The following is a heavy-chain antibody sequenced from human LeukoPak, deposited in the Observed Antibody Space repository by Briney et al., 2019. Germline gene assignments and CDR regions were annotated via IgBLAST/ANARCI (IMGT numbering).Heavy chain of an antibody. CDR2: ISYDGSNK. Sequence: XGSLRLSCAASGFTFSDYGMSWVREAPGKGLEWVAVISYDGSNKYYADSVKGRFTISRDNSKNTLYLQMNSLRAEDTAVYYCARSPVYYDSSGHYFDYWGQGTLVTVSS. D-gene: IGHD3-22*01. V-gene: IGHV3-30*03. CDR3: ARSPVYYDSSGHYFDY. CDR1: GFTFSDYG. J-gene: IGHJ4*02.